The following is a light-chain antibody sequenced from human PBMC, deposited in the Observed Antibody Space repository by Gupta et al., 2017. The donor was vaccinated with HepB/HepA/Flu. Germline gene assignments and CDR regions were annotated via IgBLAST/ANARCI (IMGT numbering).Light chain of an antibody. Sequence: DIVMTQSLLSLSVSPGEPAPISCRSSQSLLHSNGYKYLDWFLQKPGQSPQLLIYLGSYRASGVPDRFSGGGSGTDFTLKISRVEAEDVGVYYCMQALQTPLTFGGGTKVEIK. CDR1: QSLLHSNGYKY. J-gene: IGKJ4*01. CDR3: MQALQTPLT. V-gene: IGKV2-28*01. CDR2: LGS.